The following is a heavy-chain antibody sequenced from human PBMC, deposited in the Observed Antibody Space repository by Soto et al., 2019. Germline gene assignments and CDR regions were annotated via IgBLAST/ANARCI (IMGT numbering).Heavy chain of an antibody. CDR2: TYYRSKWYN. CDR3: ARGEQYSGRIFDY. CDR1: GDSLSSNSAA. V-gene: IGHV6-1*01. J-gene: IGHJ4*02. D-gene: IGHD1-26*01. Sequence: PSQTLSLPCGISGDSLSSNSAAWNWLRQSPSRGLEWLGRTYYRSKWYNDYAVSVESRITINPDTSKNHFSLQLNFVTPEDTAVYFCARGEQYSGRIFDYWGQGTRVTVSS.